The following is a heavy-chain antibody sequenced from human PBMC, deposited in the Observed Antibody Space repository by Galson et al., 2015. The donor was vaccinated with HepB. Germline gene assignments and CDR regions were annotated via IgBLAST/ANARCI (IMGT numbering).Heavy chain of an antibody. D-gene: IGHD4-17*01. CDR2: IYYSGST. J-gene: IGHJ5*02. CDR1: GGSIISGGYY. Sequence: TLSLTCTVSGGSIISGGYYWSWIRQHPGKGLEWIGYIYYSGSTYYNPSLKSRVTISVDTSKNQFSLKLSSVTAADTAVYYCARGGDYEGWFDPWGQGTLVTVSS. V-gene: IGHV4-31*03. CDR3: ARGGDYEGWFDP.